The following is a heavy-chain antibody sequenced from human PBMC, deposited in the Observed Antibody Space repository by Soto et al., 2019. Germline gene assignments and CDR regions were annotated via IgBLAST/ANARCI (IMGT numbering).Heavy chain of an antibody. CDR2: IIPIFGTA. J-gene: IGHJ4*02. Sequence: SVKVSCKASGGTFSSYAISWVRQAPGQGLEWMGGIIPIFGTANYAQKFQGRVTITADESTSTAYMELSSLRPEDTAVSYCARTASDSSGYSYWGQGTLVTVSS. V-gene: IGHV1-69*13. CDR3: ARTASDSSGYSY. D-gene: IGHD3-22*01. CDR1: GGTFSSYA.